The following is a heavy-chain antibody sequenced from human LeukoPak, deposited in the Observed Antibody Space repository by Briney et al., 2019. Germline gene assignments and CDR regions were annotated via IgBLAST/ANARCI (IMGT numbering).Heavy chain of an antibody. CDR3: ARDAPYSSVSSAATLDAFDI. Sequence: SETLSHTCTVSGGSISSSDYYWGWIRQPPGKGLEWIGSIYYSGSTYYNPSLKSRVTISVDTSKNQFSLKLSSVTAADTAVYYCARDAPYSSVSSAATLDAFDIWGQGTMVTVSS. V-gene: IGHV4-39*07. CDR1: GGSISSSDYY. CDR2: IYYSGST. D-gene: IGHD6-25*01. J-gene: IGHJ3*02.